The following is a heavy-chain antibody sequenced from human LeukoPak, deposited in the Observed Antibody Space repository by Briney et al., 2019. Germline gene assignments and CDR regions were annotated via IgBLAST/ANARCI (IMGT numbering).Heavy chain of an antibody. CDR1: GGTFSSYA. D-gene: IGHD5-12*01. CDR2: IIPIFGTA. V-gene: IGHV1-69*06. Sequence: SVKVSCKASGGTFSSYAISWVRQAPGQGLEWMGGIIPIFGTANYAQKFQGRVTITADKSTSTAYMELSSLRSEDTAVYYCARFWAEYSGYDTNYFYYGMDVWGKGTTVTVSS. CDR3: ARFWAEYSGYDTNYFYYGMDV. J-gene: IGHJ6*04.